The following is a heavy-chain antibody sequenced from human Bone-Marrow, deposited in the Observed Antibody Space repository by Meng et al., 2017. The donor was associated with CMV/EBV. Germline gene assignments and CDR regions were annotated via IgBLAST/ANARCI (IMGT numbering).Heavy chain of an antibody. CDR2: IYYSGST. CDR1: GGSISSGDYY. D-gene: IGHD3-22*01. V-gene: IGHV4-30-4*08. Sequence: SETLSLTCTVSGGSISSGDYYWSWIRQPPGKGLEWIGYIYYSGSTYYNPSLKSRVTISVDTSKNQFSLKLSSVTAADTAVYYCARNLLPDYYDSSGYYYSYDAFAIWGQGKMV. J-gene: IGHJ3*02. CDR3: ARNLLPDYYDSSGYYYSYDAFAI.